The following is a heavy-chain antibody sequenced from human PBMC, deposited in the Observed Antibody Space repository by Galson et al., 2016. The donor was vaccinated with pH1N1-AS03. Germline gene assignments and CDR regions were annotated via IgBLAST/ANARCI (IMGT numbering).Heavy chain of an antibody. D-gene: IGHD2-15*01. V-gene: IGHV3-21*01. J-gene: IGHJ4*02. Sequence: SLRLSCAASGFTFSKTGMNWVRQAPGKGPEWVSSIDEGGSHPYSADSLQGRFTISRDNTQHSLFLHMNSLRAEDTAVYYRVTDGTFGSTIGHWGQGTLVTVSS. CDR1: GFTFSKTG. CDR2: IDEGGSHP. CDR3: VTDGTFGSTIGH.